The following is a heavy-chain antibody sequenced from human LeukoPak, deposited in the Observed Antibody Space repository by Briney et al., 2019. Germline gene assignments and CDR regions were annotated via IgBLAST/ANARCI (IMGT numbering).Heavy chain of an antibody. J-gene: IGHJ1*01. CDR1: GRSFSGYY. D-gene: IGHD3-10*01. V-gene: IGHV4-34*01. CDR3: ARRLYYYGSGSSLGYFQH. Sequence: SETLSLTCAVYGRSFSGYYWSWIRQPPGKGLEWSGEINHSGSTNYNPSLKSRVTISVDTSKNQFSLKLSSVTAADTAVYYCARRLYYYGSGSSLGYFQHWGQGTLVTVSS. CDR2: INHSGST.